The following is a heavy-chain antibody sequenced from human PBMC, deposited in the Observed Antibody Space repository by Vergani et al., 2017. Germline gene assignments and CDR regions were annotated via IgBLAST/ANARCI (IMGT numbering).Heavy chain of an antibody. J-gene: IGHJ4*02. CDR3: AKGQDASNYYYGSGSFDY. V-gene: IGHV3-30*02. D-gene: IGHD3-10*01. CDR2: IRYDGSNK. CDR1: GFTFSSYG. Sequence: QVQLVESGGGVVQPGGSLRLSCAASGFTFSSYGMHWVRQAPGKGLEWVAFIRYDGSNKYYADSVKGRFTISRDNSKNTLYLQMNSLRAEDTAVYYCAKGQDASNYYYGSGSFDYWGQGTLVTVSS.